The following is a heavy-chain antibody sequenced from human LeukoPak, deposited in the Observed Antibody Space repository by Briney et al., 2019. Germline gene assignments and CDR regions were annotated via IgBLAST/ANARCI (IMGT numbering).Heavy chain of an antibody. D-gene: IGHD4-17*01. CDR3: AKALYGDYAGGGRSDY. Sequence: GGSLRLSCAASGFTSSSYGMHWVRQAPGKGLEWVAVISYDGSNKYYADSVKGRFTISRDNSKNTLYLQMNSLRAEDTAVYYCAKALYGDYAGGGRSDYWGQGTLVTVSS. J-gene: IGHJ4*02. V-gene: IGHV3-30*18. CDR1: GFTSSSYG. CDR2: ISYDGSNK.